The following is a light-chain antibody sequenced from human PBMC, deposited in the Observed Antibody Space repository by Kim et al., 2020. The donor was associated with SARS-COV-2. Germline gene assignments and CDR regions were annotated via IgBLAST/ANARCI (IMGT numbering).Light chain of an antibody. V-gene: IGLV2-14*03. CDR3: SSYSSSTTRV. CDR2: DVS. J-gene: IGLJ1*01. Sequence: GQSIAISCTGTSSDVGGYNYVSWDQQHPGKAPKLMIYDVSNRPSGVSDRFSGSKSGNTASLTISGLQPEDEADYYCSSYSSSTTRVFGTGTKVTVL. CDR1: SSDVGGYNY.